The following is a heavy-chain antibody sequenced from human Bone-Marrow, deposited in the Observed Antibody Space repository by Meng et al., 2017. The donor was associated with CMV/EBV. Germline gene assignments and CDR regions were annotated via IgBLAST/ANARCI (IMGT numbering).Heavy chain of an antibody. CDR2: TYYRSQQWYN. J-gene: IGHJ4*02. CDR1: SRNSAA. Sequence: SRNSAAWNWIRQSPSRGLEWLGRTYYRSQQWYNDYAVSVKSRITINPDTSKNQFSLQLNSVTPEDTAVYYCARGADGYNYYFDYWGQGTLVTVSS. V-gene: IGHV6-1*01. D-gene: IGHD5-24*01. CDR3: ARGADGYNYYFDY.